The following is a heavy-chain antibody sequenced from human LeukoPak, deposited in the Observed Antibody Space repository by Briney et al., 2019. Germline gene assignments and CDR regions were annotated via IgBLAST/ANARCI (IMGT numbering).Heavy chain of an antibody. J-gene: IGHJ4*02. Sequence: GGSLRLSCAASGFTFSSYAMSWARQAPGKGLEWVSAISGSGGSTYYADSVKGRFTISRDNSKNTLYLQMNSLRAEDTAVYYCALHNYYDSSGYPYYFDYWGQGTLVTVSS. CDR2: ISGSGGST. D-gene: IGHD3-22*01. V-gene: IGHV3-23*01. CDR1: GFTFSSYA. CDR3: ALHNYYDSSGYPYYFDY.